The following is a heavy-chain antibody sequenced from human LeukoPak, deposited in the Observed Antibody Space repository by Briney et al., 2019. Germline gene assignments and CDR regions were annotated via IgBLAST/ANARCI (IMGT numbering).Heavy chain of an antibody. CDR2: INHSGST. V-gene: IGHV4-34*01. J-gene: IGHJ5*02. D-gene: IGHD5-18*01. CDR1: GGSFSGYY. Sequence: SETLSLTCAVYGGSFSGYYWSWIRQPPGKGLEWIGEINHSGSTNYNPSLKSRVTISVDTSKNQLSLKLSSVTAADTAVYYCARCGYSYGSGIRFWFDPWGQGTLVTVSS. CDR3: ARCGYSYGSGIRFWFDP.